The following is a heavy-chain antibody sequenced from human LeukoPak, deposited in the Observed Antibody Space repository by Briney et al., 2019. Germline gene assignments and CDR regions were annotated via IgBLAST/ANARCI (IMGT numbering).Heavy chain of an antibody. V-gene: IGHV4-59*12. CDR1: GGSISSYY. CDR3: AREQARAHDAFDI. J-gene: IGHJ3*02. CDR2: IYYSGST. Sequence: SETLSLTCTVSGGSISSYYWSWIRQPPGKGLEWIGYIYYSGSTSYNPSLKSRVTISVDKSKNQFSLKLSSVTAADTAVYYCAREQARAHDAFDIWGQGTMVTVSS.